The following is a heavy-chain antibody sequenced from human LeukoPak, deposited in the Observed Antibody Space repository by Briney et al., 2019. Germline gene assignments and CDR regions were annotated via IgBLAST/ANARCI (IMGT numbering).Heavy chain of an antibody. J-gene: IGHJ5*02. CDR2: INHSGST. D-gene: IGHD4-23*01. CDR1: GGSFSDYY. V-gene: IGHV4-34*01. CDR3: ARADYGGKVYGDWFDP. Sequence: SETLSLTCTVYGGSFSDYYWSWIRQPPGRGLERIGEINHSGSTNYNPSLKSRVTISVDTSKNQFSLKLSSVTAADTAVYYCARADYGGKVYGDWFDPWGQGTLVTVSS.